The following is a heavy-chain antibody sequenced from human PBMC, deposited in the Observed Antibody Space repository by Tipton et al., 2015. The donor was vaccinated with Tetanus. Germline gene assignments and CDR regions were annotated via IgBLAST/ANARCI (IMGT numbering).Heavy chain of an antibody. CDR1: GFRFSCSG. CDR3: AKEVQRARMRVFDS. J-gene: IGHJ4*02. V-gene: IGHV3-30*18. Sequence: SLRLSCAASGFRFSCSGMHWVRQAPGKGLEWVAVIPFDGRNERYADSVKGRFIISRDNSKNTLYLQMNSLRPEDTAVYYCAKEVQRARMRVFDSWGQGSQVTASS. D-gene: IGHD2-15*01. CDR2: IPFDGRNE.